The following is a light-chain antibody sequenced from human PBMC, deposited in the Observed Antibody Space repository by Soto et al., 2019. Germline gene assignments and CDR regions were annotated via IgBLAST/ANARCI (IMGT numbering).Light chain of an antibody. CDR3: AAWDDRLGSWI. J-gene: IGLJ2*01. CDR2: RNN. V-gene: IGLV1-47*01. CDR1: SSNIENFY. Sequence: QSVLIQPPSASGTPGQSVAISCSGSSSNIENFYIYWYQRLPGSAPRLLIYRNNQRPSGVPDRFSGSKSDTSASLAIIGLRSEDEAEYFCAAWDDRLGSWIFGGGTKLTVL.